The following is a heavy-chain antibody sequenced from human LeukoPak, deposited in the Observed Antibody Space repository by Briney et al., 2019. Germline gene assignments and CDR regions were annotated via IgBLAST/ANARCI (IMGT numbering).Heavy chain of an antibody. D-gene: IGHD3-9*01. J-gene: IGHJ4*02. CDR3: ASLRYFDWLFDY. Sequence: GGSLRLSCAASGFTFSAHGMTWVRRAPGKGLEWVSVIYSGGSTYYADSVKGRFTISRDNSKNTLYLQMNSLRAEDTAVYYCASLRYFDWLFDYWGQGTLVTVSS. CDR1: GFTFSAHG. V-gene: IGHV3-66*01. CDR2: IYSGGST.